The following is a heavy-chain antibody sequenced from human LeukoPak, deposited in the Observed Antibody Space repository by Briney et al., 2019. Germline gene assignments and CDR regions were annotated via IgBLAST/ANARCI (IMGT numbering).Heavy chain of an antibody. J-gene: IGHJ4*02. CDR2: ISYDGSNK. V-gene: IGHV3-30*04. Sequence: GGSLGLSCAASGFTFSSYAMHWVRQAPGKGLEWVAVISYDGSNKYYADSVKGRFTISRDNSKNTLYLQMNSLRAEDTAVYYCASADIYGTVGDWGQGTLVTVSS. CDR1: GFTFSSYA. D-gene: IGHD4-17*01. CDR3: ASADIYGTVGD.